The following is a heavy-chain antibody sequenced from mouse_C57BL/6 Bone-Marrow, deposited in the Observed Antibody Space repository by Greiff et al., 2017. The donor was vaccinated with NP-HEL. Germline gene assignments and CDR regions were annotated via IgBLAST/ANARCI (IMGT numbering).Heavy chain of an antibody. Sequence: EVQVVESGGGLVQPGGSLKLSCAASGFTFSDYGMAWVRQAPRKGPAWVAFISNLAYSIYYADTVTGRFTISRENAKNTLYLEMSSLRSEDTAMYYCARRGGRGYFDYWGQGTTLTVSS. J-gene: IGHJ2*01. CDR2: ISNLAYSI. CDR1: GFTFSDYG. CDR3: ARRGGRGYFDY. V-gene: IGHV5-15*04. D-gene: IGHD3-3*01.